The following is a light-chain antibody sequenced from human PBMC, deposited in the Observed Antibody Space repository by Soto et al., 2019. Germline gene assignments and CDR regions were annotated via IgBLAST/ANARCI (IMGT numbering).Light chain of an antibody. CDR3: SSYTSSSTLV. CDR1: SSDVGGYNY. V-gene: IGLV2-14*01. J-gene: IGLJ1*01. CDR2: DVS. Sequence: QSVLAQPASVSGSPGQSITISRTGTSSDVGGYNYVSWYQQHPGKAPKLMIYDVSNRPSGVSNRLSGSKSGNTASLTISGLQAEDEADYYCSSYTSSSTLVFGTGTKVTVL.